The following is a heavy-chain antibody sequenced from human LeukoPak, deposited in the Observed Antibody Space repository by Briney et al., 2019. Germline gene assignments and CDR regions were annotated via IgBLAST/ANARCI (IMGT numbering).Heavy chain of an antibody. V-gene: IGHV4-34*01. CDR1: GGSFSGYY. Sequence: SETLSLTCAVYGGSFSGYYWSWIRQPPGKGLEWIGEINHSGSTNYNPSLKSRVTISVDTSKNQFSLKLSSVTAADTAVHYCAREGNYPFDYWGQGTLVTVSS. CDR2: INHSGST. CDR3: AREGNYPFDY. D-gene: IGHD1-7*01. J-gene: IGHJ4*02.